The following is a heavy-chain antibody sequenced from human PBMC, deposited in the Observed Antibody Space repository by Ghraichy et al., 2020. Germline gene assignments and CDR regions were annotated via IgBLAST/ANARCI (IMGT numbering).Heavy chain of an antibody. CDR1: GFTFSYYG. J-gene: IGHJ4*02. Sequence: GGSLRLSCAASGFTFSYYGMHWVRQAPGKGLEWVALIWNDGSNKYYADSVKGRLTISRDNSKNTLYLEMSNLSAEDTAVYFCGRAESRMCIDYWGQGTLGTVSA. CDR2: IWNDGSNK. CDR3: GRAESRMCIDY. V-gene: IGHV3-33*01.